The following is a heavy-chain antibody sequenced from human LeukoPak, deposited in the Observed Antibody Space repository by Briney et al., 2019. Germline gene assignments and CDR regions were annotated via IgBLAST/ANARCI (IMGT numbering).Heavy chain of an antibody. CDR3: ARVGLPHLGEVLDYFDP. Sequence: ASVKVSCKTSGYTFSTYDLVWVRRAPGQGLEWMGWISTYNNNNHYAQKFQGRLTMTTELPTSTAFMELKSLRSDDTAVYYCARVGLPHLGEVLDYFDPWGQGTLVIVSS. CDR2: ISTYNNNN. V-gene: IGHV1-18*01. CDR1: GYTFSTYD. J-gene: IGHJ5*02. D-gene: IGHD3/OR15-3a*01.